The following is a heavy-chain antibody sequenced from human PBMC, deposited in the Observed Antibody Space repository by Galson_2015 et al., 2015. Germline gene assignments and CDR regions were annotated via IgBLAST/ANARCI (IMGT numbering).Heavy chain of an antibody. V-gene: IGHV4-39*07. D-gene: IGHD4-11*01. J-gene: IGHJ6*02. CDR2: SHYSGIT. Sequence: SETLSLTCTVSGGSISTSTHYWHWIRQPPGKGLEWVGNSHYSGITYYNPSLKSRVTISVDTSKNQFSLKLSSVTAADTAVYYCARDQDDYSNPGLGGIDVWVQGTTVTVSS. CDR3: ARDQDDYSNPGLGGIDV. CDR1: GGSISTSTHY.